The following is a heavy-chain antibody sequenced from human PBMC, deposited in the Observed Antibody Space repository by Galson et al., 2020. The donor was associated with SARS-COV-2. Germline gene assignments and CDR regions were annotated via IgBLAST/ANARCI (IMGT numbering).Heavy chain of an antibody. V-gene: IGHV3-30-3*01. D-gene: IGHD3-22*01. J-gene: IGHJ6*02. CDR1: GFTFSSYA. Sequence: TGGSMRLSCAASGFTFSSYAMHWVRQAPGKGLEWAAVISYDGSNQYYADSVKGRYTISRDKYKNTLYLQMNSLRAEETAVYYCARDVDYYDSSGYYYAPRYYYGMDVWGQGTTVTVSS. CDR3: ARDVDYYDSSGYYYAPRYYYGMDV. CDR2: ISYDGSNQ.